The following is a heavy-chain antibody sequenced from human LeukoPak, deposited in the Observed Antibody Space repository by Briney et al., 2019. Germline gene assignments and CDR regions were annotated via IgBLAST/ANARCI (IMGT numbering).Heavy chain of an antibody. CDR1: GGSFSGCY. V-gene: IGHV4-34*01. J-gene: IGHJ4*02. D-gene: IGHD2-15*01. Sequence: SETLSLTCAVYGGSFSGCYWSWIRQPPGKGLEWIGEINHSGSTNYNPSLKSRVTISVDTSKNQFSLKLSSVTAADTAVYYCARGVEPEQDIVVVVAATGFDYWGQGTLVTVSS. CDR2: INHSGST. CDR3: ARGVEPEQDIVVVVAATGFDY.